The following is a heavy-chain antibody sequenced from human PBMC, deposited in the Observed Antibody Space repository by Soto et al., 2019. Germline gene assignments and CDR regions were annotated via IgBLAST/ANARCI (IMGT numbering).Heavy chain of an antibody. D-gene: IGHD6-6*01. CDR3: ATYSSSGFDY. Sequence: QVQLVQSGAEVKKPGASVKVSCKASGYTFTSYDINWVRQASGQGLEWMGSMSPNSGNTAYAQKFQGRVTMTRKTSVSTAYMELSSLRSDDTAVYYCATYSSSGFDYWGPGTLVTVSS. J-gene: IGHJ4*02. CDR2: MSPNSGNT. V-gene: IGHV1-8*01. CDR1: GYTFTSYD.